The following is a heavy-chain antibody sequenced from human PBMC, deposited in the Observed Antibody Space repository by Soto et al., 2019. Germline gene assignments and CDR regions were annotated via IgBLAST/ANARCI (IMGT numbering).Heavy chain of an antibody. Sequence: SETLSLTCTVSGGSIRSYYWSWIRQPPGKGLEWIGYIYYSGSTNYNPSLKSQVTISVDTSKNQFSLKLRSVTAADTAVYYCARYDSSGSLFDYWGQGTLVTVSS. J-gene: IGHJ4*02. CDR2: IYYSGST. CDR3: ARYDSSGSLFDY. V-gene: IGHV4-59*08. D-gene: IGHD3-22*01. CDR1: GGSIRSYY.